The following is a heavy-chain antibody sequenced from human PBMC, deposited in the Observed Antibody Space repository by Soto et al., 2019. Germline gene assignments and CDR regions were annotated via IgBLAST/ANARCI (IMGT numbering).Heavy chain of an antibody. CDR1: GFTFSSYA. J-gene: IGHJ4*02. CDR2: ISYDGSDE. D-gene: IGHD1-26*01. CDR3: AVCLVSGTNFDN. Sequence: QVQLVESGGGVVQPGRSLRLSCAASGFTFSSYAMNWVRQAPGKGLEWVAFISYDGSDECYVDSVKGRFTISRDDSKNTLYVQMNSLRAEDTAVYYCAVCLVSGTNFDNWGQGTLVTVSS. V-gene: IGHV3-30*03.